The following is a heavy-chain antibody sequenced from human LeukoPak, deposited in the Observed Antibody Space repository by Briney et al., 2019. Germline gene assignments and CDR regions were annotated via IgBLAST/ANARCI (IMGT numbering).Heavy chain of an antibody. CDR3: AGGRTIFGVVIMGSYFDY. V-gene: IGHV4-34*01. J-gene: IGHJ4*02. Sequence: SETLSLTCAVYGGSFSGYYWSWIRQPPGKGLEWIGEINHSGSTNYNPSLKSRVTISVDTSKNQFPLKLSSVTAADTAVYYCAGGRTIFGVVIMGSYFDYWGQGTLVTVSS. D-gene: IGHD3-3*01. CDR1: GGSFSGYY. CDR2: INHSGST.